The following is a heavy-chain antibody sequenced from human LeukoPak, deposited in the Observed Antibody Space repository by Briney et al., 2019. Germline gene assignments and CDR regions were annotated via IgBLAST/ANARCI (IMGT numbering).Heavy chain of an antibody. V-gene: IGHV3-66*01. CDR2: IYSGDNT. J-gene: IGHJ4*02. D-gene: IGHD5-12*01. Sequence: PGGSLRLSCAVSGFTVSRYYMSWVRQAPRKGLEWVSIIYSGDNTYYADSMKGRFTISRDNSKNTLFLQMNSLRAEDTAVYYCARDRGSGYDPGYFDYWGQGTLVTVSS. CDR1: GFTVSRYY. CDR3: ARDRGSGYDPGYFDY.